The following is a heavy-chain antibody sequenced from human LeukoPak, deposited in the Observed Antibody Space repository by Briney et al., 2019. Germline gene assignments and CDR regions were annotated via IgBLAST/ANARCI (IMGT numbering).Heavy chain of an antibody. V-gene: IGHV3-30*03. Sequence: GGSLRLSCAASGFTFSSYGMHWVRQAPGKGLEWVAVISYDGSNKYYADSVKGRFTISRDNSKNTLYLQMNSLRAEDTAVYYCAAGVYYYDFWSGYLYWGQGTLVTVSS. CDR1: GFTFSSYG. CDR3: AAGVYYYDFWSGYLY. J-gene: IGHJ4*02. D-gene: IGHD3-3*01. CDR2: ISYDGSNK.